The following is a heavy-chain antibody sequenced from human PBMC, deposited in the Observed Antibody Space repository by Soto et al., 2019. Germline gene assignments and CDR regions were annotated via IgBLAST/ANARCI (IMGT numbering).Heavy chain of an antibody. J-gene: IGHJ4*02. D-gene: IGHD3-22*01. Sequence: SETLSLTCAFSVGSISSSNWWSWVRQPPGKGLEWIGEIYHSGSTNYNPSLKSRVTISVDKSKNRFSLKLSSVTAADTAVYYCARDFPYDTGTGYLGQGTPVNVSS. CDR3: ARDFPYDTGTGY. V-gene: IGHV4-4*02. CDR2: IYHSGST. CDR1: VGSISSSNW.